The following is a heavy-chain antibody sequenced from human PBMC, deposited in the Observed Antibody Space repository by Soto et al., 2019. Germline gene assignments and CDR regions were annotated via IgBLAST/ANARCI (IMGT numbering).Heavy chain of an antibody. CDR3: ARNRSFTIGFYYDGMDV. D-gene: IGHD1-1*01. Sequence: GESLKISCQGSGYSFASYWIGWVRQMPRKDLEWMGIIYPGDSDTRYSPSFQGQVTISADKSLRTAYLQWTSLKASDTALYYCARNRSFTIGFYYDGMDVWGQGTQVTVSS. V-gene: IGHV5-51*01. CDR1: GYSFASYW. J-gene: IGHJ6*02. CDR2: IYPGDSDT.